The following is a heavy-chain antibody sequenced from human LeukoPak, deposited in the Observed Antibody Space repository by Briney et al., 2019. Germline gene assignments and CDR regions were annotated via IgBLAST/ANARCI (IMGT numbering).Heavy chain of an antibody. CDR2: ITSGFTP. Sequence: GGSLRLSCAASGLTFSNYAMSWFRQAPRKGLEWVSGITSGFTPHYADSVKGRFTISRDNSKNTFHLQMNSLRAEDTAVYYCAKDYSDSRVGDVFFEYWGQGTLVTVSS. V-gene: IGHV3-23*01. J-gene: IGHJ4*02. CDR3: AKDYSDSRVGDVFFEY. CDR1: GLTFSNYA. D-gene: IGHD1-26*01.